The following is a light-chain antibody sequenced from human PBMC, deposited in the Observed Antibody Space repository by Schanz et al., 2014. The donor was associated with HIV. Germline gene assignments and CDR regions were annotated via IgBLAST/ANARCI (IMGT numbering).Light chain of an antibody. J-gene: IGKJ1*01. CDR3: QQYNKRPWT. CDR2: GAS. V-gene: IGKV3-15*01. Sequence: EIVLTQSPGTLSLSPGERATLSCRASQSVSSSYLAWYQQKPGQAPRLLIYGASTRATDVPATFSGSGSGTEFSLTISSLQSEDSASYYCQQYNKRPWTFGPGTRVEIK. CDR1: QSVSSSY.